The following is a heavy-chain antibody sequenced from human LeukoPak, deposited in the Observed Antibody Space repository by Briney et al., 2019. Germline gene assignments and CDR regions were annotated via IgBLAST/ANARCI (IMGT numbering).Heavy chain of an antibody. V-gene: IGHV1-2*02. J-gene: IGHJ5*02. D-gene: IGHD2-2*01. Sequence: GASVKVSCKASGYTFTGYYMHWVRQAPGQGLEWMGWINPNSGGTNYAQKFQGRVTMTRDTSISTAYMELSRLRSEDAAVYYCAADRVPTDPYKWVDPWGQGTQVIVSS. CDR1: GYTFTGYY. CDR3: AADRVPTDPYKWVDP. CDR2: INPNSGGT.